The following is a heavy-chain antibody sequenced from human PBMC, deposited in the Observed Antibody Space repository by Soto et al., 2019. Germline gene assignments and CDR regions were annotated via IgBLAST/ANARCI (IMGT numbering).Heavy chain of an antibody. CDR3: TRHDSSGWDLGFRDALDI. CDR1: GCTFSGSA. Sequence: GGSLRLSCAASGCTFSGSAMHWVRQASGKGLEWVGRIRSKANSYATAYAASVKGRFTISRDDSKNTAYLQMNSLKTEDTAVYYCTRHDSSGWDLGFRDALDIWGQGSMVTVSS. V-gene: IGHV3-73*01. J-gene: IGHJ3*02. CDR2: IRSKANSYAT. D-gene: IGHD6-19*01.